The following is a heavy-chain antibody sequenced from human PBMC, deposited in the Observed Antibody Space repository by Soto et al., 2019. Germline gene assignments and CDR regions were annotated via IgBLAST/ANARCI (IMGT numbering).Heavy chain of an antibody. CDR3: SSYGSGSYPRFDP. CDR1: GFTFSSFG. V-gene: IGHV3-23*01. D-gene: IGHD3-10*01. CDR2: ISYSGGNT. J-gene: IGHJ5*02. Sequence: GGSLRLSCAASGFTFSSFGMSWVRQAPGKGLEWVSSISYSGGNTYYADSVKGRFTISRDNSKNTLYLQMNSLRAEDTAVYYCSSYGSGSYPRFDPWGQGTLVTVSS.